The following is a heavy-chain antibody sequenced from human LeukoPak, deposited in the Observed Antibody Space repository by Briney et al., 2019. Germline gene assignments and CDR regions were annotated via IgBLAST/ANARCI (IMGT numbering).Heavy chain of an antibody. V-gene: IGHV4-34*01. J-gene: IGHJ4*02. CDR1: GGSFSGYY. Sequence: SETLSLTCAVYGGSFSGYYWSWIRQPPGKGLEWIGEINHSGSTNYNPSLKSRVTISVDTSKNQFSLKLSSVTAADTAVYYCARSLRFLEWLGYSDYWGQGTLVTVSS. CDR3: ARSLRFLEWLGYSDY. CDR2: INHSGST. D-gene: IGHD3-3*01.